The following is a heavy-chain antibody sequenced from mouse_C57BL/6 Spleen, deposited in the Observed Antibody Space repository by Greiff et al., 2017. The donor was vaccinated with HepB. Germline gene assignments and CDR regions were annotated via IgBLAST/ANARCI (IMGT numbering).Heavy chain of an antibody. Sequence: EVKLVESGAELVRPGASVKLSCTASGFNIKDDYMHWVKQRPEQGLEWIGWIDPENGDTEYASKFQGKATIPADTSSNTAYLQLSSLTSEDTAVYYCTTGYSNYGYWGQGTLVTVSA. D-gene: IGHD2-5*01. CDR1: GFNIKDDY. J-gene: IGHJ3*01. V-gene: IGHV14-4*01. CDR2: IDPENGDT. CDR3: TTGYSNYGY.